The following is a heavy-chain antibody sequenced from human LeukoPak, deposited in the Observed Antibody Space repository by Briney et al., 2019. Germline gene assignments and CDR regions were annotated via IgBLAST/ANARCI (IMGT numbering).Heavy chain of an antibody. CDR2: ISSSSSYI. CDR1: GFTFSSYE. V-gene: IGHV3-21*01. CDR3: ARDPGNQYYFDY. J-gene: IGHJ4*02. D-gene: IGHD1-14*01. Sequence: PGGSLRLSCAASGFTFSSYEMNWVRQAPGKGLEWVSSISSSSSYIYYADSVKGRFTISRDNAKNSLYLQMNSLGAEDTAVYYCARDPGNQYYFDYWGQGTLVTVSS.